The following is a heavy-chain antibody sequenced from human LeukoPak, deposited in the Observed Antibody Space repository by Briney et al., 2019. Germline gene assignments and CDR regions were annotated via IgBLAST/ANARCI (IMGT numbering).Heavy chain of an antibody. CDR1: GGYISSSSYY. D-gene: IGHD3-3*01. J-gene: IGHJ4*02. CDR2: INYSGST. Sequence: SDTLSLTYTVSGGYISSSSYYWGWIRPPPGKGLEWIGSINYSGSTYYNPSLKSRVTISVDTSKNQFSLKLSSVTAADTAVYYCARDRPPLDYDFWSGYPAGFDYWGQGTLVTVSS. V-gene: IGHV4-39*07. CDR3: ARDRPPLDYDFWSGYPAGFDY.